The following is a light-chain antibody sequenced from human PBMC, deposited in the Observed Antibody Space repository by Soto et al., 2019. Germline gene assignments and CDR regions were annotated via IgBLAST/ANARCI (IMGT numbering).Light chain of an antibody. CDR1: QSVSSY. CDR3: QQRSNWLGT. V-gene: IGKV3-11*01. Sequence: EIVLTQSPATLSLSPGERATLSCRASQSVSSYLAWYQQKPGQAPRLLIYDASNRATGIPARFSGSGSGTDFTLTISSLEPEDFAVYYCQQRSNWLGTFGGGTKVEIE. J-gene: IGKJ4*01. CDR2: DAS.